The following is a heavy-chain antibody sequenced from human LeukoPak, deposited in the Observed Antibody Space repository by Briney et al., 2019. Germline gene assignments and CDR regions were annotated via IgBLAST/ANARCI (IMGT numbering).Heavy chain of an antibody. J-gene: IGHJ6*03. Sequence: PSETLSLTCTVSGGSISSGGYYWSWIRQHPGKGLEWIGYIYYSGSTYYNPSLKSRVTISVDTSKNQFSLKLSSVTAADTAVYYCARDAPAASYYYMDVWGKGTTVTVSS. D-gene: IGHD2-2*01. CDR3: ARDAPAASYYYMDV. CDR2: IYYSGST. CDR1: GGSISSGGYY. V-gene: IGHV4-31*03.